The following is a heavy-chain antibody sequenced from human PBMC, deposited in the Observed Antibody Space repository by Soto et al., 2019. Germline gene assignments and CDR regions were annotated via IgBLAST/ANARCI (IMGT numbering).Heavy chain of an antibody. D-gene: IGHD5-12*01. CDR1: GFPFSSYA. J-gene: IGHJ2*01. V-gene: IGHV3-23*01. CDR2: IGGSGGST. Sequence: EVQLLESGGGLVQPGGSLRLSCAASGFPFSSYAMSWVRQAPGKGLEWVSGIGGSGGSTYYTDSVKGRFTISRDNSQNTLDLQINSLRAEDTAVYYCATGVGYFFPGPDWYFDLWGRGTLVTVSS. CDR3: ATGVGYFFPGPDWYFDL.